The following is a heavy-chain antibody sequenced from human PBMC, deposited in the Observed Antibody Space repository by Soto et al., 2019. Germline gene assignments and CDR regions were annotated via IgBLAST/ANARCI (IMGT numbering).Heavy chain of an antibody. V-gene: IGHV4-59*01. D-gene: IGHD6-19*01. Sequence: PSWSLRLSDSPSGLAFSSYGTRWIRQTPGKGLDWIGYIYYRGSTNYNPSLKSRVTISVDMSKNQFSLKLSSVTAADTAVYYCARVPNWLSRAPARDYWGQGTLVTVSS. CDR3: ARVPNWLSRAPARDY. J-gene: IGHJ4*02. CDR2: IYYRGST. CDR1: GLAFSSYG.